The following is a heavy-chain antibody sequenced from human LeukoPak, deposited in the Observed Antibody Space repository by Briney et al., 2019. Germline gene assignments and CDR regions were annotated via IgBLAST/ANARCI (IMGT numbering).Heavy chain of an antibody. D-gene: IGHD2-21*01. V-gene: IGHV3-23*01. CDR2: ISDNGGST. CDR3: AKVRCGGDCLLDAFDI. CDR1: GFTFSTYA. Sequence: GGSLRLSCIASGFTFSTYAMTWVRQAPGKGLEWVSAISDNGGSTYYVDSVKGRFTISRDNSKNTLYMQLNSLKAGDTAVYYCAKVRCGGDCLLDAFDIWGQGTMVTVSS. J-gene: IGHJ3*02.